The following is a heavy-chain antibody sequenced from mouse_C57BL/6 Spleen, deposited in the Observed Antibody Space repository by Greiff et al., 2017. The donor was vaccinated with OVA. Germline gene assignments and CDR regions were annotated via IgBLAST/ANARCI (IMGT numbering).Heavy chain of an antibody. CDR3: ARHRDYYGSSYVGWYFDV. CDR1: GFTFSDYY. J-gene: IGHJ1*03. V-gene: IGHV5-12*01. CDR2: ISNGGGST. Sequence: EVKLMESGGGLVQPGGSLKLSCAASGFTFSDYYMYWVRQTPEKRLEWVAYISNGGGSTYYPDTVKGRFTISRDNAKNTLYLQMSRLKSEDTAMYYCARHRDYYGSSYVGWYFDVWGTGTTVTVPS. D-gene: IGHD1-1*01.